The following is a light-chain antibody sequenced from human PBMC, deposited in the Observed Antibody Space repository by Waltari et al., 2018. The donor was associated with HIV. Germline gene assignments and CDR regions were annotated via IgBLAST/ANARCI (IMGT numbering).Light chain of an antibody. CDR2: GAS. V-gene: IGKV1-39*01. CDR1: QSIITY. J-gene: IGKJ2*01. CDR3: QQTFSPPRR. Sequence: DINMTQSPSSLSASVGDRVQITCRARQSIITYLNWYHQSPGKAPTLLIFGASTLHDGVSSRFSGSGSETDFTLSIAGLQREDSGTYFCQQTFSPPRRFGPGT.